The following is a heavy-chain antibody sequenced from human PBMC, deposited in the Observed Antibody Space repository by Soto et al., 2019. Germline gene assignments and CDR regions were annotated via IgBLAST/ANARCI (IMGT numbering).Heavy chain of an antibody. J-gene: IGHJ6*03. Sequence: QVQLVESGGGVVQPGRSLRLSCAASGFTFSSYGMHWVRQAPGKGLEWVAVISYDGSNKYYADSVKGRFTISRDTSKNTLYLQMNRLSAEDTAVYYCAKDYLGYSYGYSSYYYYYMDVWGKGTTVTVSS. D-gene: IGHD5-18*01. CDR3: AKDYLGYSYGYSSYYYYYMDV. CDR1: GFTFSSYG. V-gene: IGHV3-30*18. CDR2: ISYDGSNK.